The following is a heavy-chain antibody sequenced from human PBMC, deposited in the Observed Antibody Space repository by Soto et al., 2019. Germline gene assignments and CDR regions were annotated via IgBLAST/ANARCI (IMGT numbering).Heavy chain of an antibody. Sequence: QVQLMESGGGVVQPGRSLRLSCAASGFTFSSYGMHWVRQAPGKGLEWVAVISYDGSNKYYADSVKGRFTISRDNSKNTLYLQMNSLRAEDTAVYYCAKVAVAGTYYFDYWGQGTLVTVSS. CDR2: ISYDGSNK. CDR3: AKVAVAGTYYFDY. J-gene: IGHJ4*02. V-gene: IGHV3-30*18. D-gene: IGHD6-19*01. CDR1: GFTFSSYG.